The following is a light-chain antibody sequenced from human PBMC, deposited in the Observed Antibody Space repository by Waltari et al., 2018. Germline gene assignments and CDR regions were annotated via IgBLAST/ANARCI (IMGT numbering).Light chain of an antibody. CDR1: SSDFGSYNL. CDR2: EVS. Sequence: QSALTQPASVSGSPGQSITISCTGTSSDFGSYNLVSWYQQHPGKAPKLIIYEVSKRPSGVFNRFSGSKSGNPASLTISGLQAEDEADYYCCSYAGSPYVFGTGTKVTVL. J-gene: IGLJ1*01. CDR3: CSYAGSPYV. V-gene: IGLV2-23*02.